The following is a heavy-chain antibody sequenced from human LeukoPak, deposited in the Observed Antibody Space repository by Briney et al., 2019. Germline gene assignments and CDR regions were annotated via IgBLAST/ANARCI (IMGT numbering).Heavy chain of an antibody. D-gene: IGHD3-9*01. Sequence: PGGSLRLSCAASGFTFTNYEMNWVRQAPGKGLEWVSYISSNGGTIYYADSVKGRFTISRDNAKNTLYLQMNSLRAEDTAVYYCARSAFDWLSLRAFDIWGQGTMVTVSS. J-gene: IGHJ3*02. CDR1: GFTFTNYE. CDR2: ISSNGGTI. V-gene: IGHV3-48*03. CDR3: ARSAFDWLSLRAFDI.